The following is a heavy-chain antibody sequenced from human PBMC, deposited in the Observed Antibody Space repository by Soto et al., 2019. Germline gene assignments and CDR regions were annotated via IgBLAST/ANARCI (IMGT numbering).Heavy chain of an antibody. J-gene: IGHJ6*03. CDR2: IWYYGRNK. CDR1: GFTFSSYG. V-gene: IGHV3-33*01. Sequence: GGSLRLSCAASGFTFSSYGMHWVRQAPGKGLEWVAGIWYYGRNKYYADSVKGRFTISRDNSKNTLYLQMNSLRAEDTAVYYCARDVVVVAAAWYYMDVRGKGTTVTVSS. D-gene: IGHD2-15*01. CDR3: ARDVVVVAAAWYYMDV.